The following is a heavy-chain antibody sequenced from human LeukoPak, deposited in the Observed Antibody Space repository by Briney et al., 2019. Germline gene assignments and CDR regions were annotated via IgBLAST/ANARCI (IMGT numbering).Heavy chain of an antibody. V-gene: IGHV4-34*01. Sequence: PSETLSLTCAVYGGSFSGFYWSWIRQPPGRGLEWIGEINHSGSTNYNPSLKSRVTISVDTSKNQFSLKLSSVTAADTAVYYCARGGLFSDYWGQGTLVTVSS. D-gene: IGHD3-10*02. CDR2: INHSGST. CDR3: ARGGLFSDY. CDR1: GGSFSGFY. J-gene: IGHJ4*02.